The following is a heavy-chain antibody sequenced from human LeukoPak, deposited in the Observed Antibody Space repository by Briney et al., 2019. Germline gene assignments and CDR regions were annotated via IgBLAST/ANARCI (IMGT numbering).Heavy chain of an antibody. CDR1: GFTVSSNY. Sequence: PGGSLRLSCAVSGFTVSSNYMSWVRQAPRKGLEWVSVLYSGGNTYYADSVMGRFTISRDNSKNTLYLQMNSLRAEDTAVYYCARYDGGSGPFDYWGQGTLVTVSS. V-gene: IGHV3-53*01. D-gene: IGHD3-10*01. CDR2: LYSGGNT. J-gene: IGHJ4*02. CDR3: ARYDGGSGPFDY.